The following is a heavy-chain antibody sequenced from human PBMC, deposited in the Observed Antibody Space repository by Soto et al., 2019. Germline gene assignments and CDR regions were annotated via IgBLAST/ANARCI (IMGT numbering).Heavy chain of an antibody. CDR3: ARSVVVAAPPWWLDP. Sequence: GASVKVSCKASGYTFTSYGISWVRQAPGQGLEWMGWISAYNGNTNYAQKLQGRVTMTTDTSTSTAYMELRSLRSDDTAVYYCARSVVVAAPPWWLDPWGQGTLVTVSS. D-gene: IGHD2-15*01. V-gene: IGHV1-18*01. CDR1: GYTFTSYG. CDR2: ISAYNGNT. J-gene: IGHJ5*02.